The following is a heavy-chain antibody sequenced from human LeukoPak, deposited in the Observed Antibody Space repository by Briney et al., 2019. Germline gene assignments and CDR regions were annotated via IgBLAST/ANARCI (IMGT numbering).Heavy chain of an antibody. J-gene: IGHJ4*02. D-gene: IGHD6-19*01. CDR3: ARPSGYSSGIYGY. CDR2: IYYSGST. CDR1: GGSISSSTW. Sequence: SETLSLTCAVSGGSISSSTWWTWVRQPPGKGLEWIGYIYYSGSTNYNPSLKSRVTISVDTSKNQFSLKLSSVTAADTAVYYCARPSGYSSGIYGYWGQGTLVTVSS. V-gene: IGHV4-4*02.